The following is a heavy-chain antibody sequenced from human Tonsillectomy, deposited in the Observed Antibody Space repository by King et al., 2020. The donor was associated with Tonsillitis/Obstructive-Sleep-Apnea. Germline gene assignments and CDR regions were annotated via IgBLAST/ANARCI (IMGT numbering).Heavy chain of an antibody. D-gene: IGHD2-2*01. CDR3: ARQTGLRHCSSTSCYARWFDP. CDR1: GYSFTSYW. V-gene: IGHV5-51*01. Sequence: VQLVQSGAEVKKPGESLKISCKGSGYSFTSYWIGWVRQMPGKGLEWMGIIYPGDSDTRYSPSFQGQDTISAAKSISTAYLQWSSLKASDTAMYYCARQTGLRHCSSTSCYARWFDPWGQGTLVTVSS. J-gene: IGHJ5*02. CDR2: IYPGDSDT.